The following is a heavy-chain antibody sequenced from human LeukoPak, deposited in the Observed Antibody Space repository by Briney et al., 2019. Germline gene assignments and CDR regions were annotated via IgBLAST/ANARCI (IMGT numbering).Heavy chain of an antibody. V-gene: IGHV3-23*01. CDR2: SSGNGDS. D-gene: IGHD1-26*01. J-gene: IGHJ4*02. Sequence: SGGSLRLSCAASGFTFSTFAMHWVRQAPGKGLEWVSSSSGNGDSYYADSVKGRFTVSRDNSKNTLYPQMNSLRAEDTAFYFCAKGSPIYVGVVFFDFWGQGTLLTVSS. CDR1: GFTFSTFA. CDR3: AKGSPIYVGVVFFDF.